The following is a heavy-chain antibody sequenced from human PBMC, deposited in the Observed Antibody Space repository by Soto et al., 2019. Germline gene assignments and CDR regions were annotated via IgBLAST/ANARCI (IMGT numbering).Heavy chain of an antibody. CDR3: ARSSGYDYREDY. V-gene: IGHV1-3*05. Sequence: QVQLVQSGAEETKPGASVKVSCKASGYTFTSYAMHWVRQAPGQRLEWMGWITAGNGNTKYSQKFQGRVTITRDTTASTAYMEPSSQRSEDTAVSYCARSSGYDYREDYRGQRTLVTVSS. J-gene: IGHJ4*02. CDR2: ITAGNGNT. CDR1: GYTFTSYA. D-gene: IGHD3-22*01.